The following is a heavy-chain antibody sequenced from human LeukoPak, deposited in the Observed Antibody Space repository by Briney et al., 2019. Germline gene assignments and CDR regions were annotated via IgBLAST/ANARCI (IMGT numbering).Heavy chain of an antibody. Sequence: PGRSLRLSCAASGFTFSSYAMHWVRQAPGKGLEWVAVISYDGSNKYYADSVEGRFTISRDNSKNTLYLQMNSLRAEDTAVYYCARDVKSSGYYLELQHANYYGMDVWGQGTTVTVSS. J-gene: IGHJ6*02. CDR3: ARDVKSSGYYLELQHANYYGMDV. D-gene: IGHD3-22*01. CDR2: ISYDGSNK. CDR1: GFTFSSYA. V-gene: IGHV3-30-3*01.